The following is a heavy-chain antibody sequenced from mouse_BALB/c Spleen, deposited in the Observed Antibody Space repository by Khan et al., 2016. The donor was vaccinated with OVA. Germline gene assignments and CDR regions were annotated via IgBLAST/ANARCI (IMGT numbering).Heavy chain of an antibody. Sequence: QIQLVQSGPELKKPGETVKISCKASGHTFTKYGMNWVKQAPGKGLKWMGWINTYTGEPTYADDFNGRFAFSLETSASTAYLQINNLKNEDTATYCGARPPYLSYVMDNWGQGTSVTVSS. J-gene: IGHJ4*01. D-gene: IGHD2-10*01. CDR3: ARPPYLSYVMDN. CDR1: GHTFTKYG. V-gene: IGHV9-3-1*01. CDR2: INTYTGEP.